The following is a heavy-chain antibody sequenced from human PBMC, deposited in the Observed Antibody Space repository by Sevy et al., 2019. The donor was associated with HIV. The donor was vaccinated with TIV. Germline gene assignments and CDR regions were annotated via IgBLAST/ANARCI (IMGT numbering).Heavy chain of an antibody. CDR1: GDSITTSGSY. CDR3: ARIFSH. J-gene: IGHJ4*02. V-gene: IGHV4-39*02. D-gene: IGHD3-3*01. CDR2: ISYGGIT. Sequence: SETLSLTCSVSGDSITTSGSYWGWIRQSPGKGLVWIGDISYGGITNYTPSLGGRATISRDTSKNHISLKMTSVTAAVTAVYYCARIFSHWGQGSLVTVSS.